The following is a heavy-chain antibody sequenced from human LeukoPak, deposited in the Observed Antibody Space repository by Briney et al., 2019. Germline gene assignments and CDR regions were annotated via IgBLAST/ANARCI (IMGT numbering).Heavy chain of an antibody. CDR2: ISGSGGST. CDR3: AKAREGSGGYYFDY. CDR1: GFTFSSYA. V-gene: IGHV3-23*01. Sequence: GGSLRLSCAASGFTFSSYAMSWVRQAPGKGLEWVSAISGSGGSTYYADSVKGRFTISRDNSKNTLYLQMNSLRAEDTAVHYCAKAREGSGGYYFDYWGQGTLVTVSS. D-gene: IGHD3-22*01. J-gene: IGHJ4*02.